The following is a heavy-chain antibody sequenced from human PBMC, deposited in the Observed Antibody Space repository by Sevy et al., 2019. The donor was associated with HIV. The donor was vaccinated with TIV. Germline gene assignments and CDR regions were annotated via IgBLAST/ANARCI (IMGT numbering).Heavy chain of an antibody. Sequence: GGSLRLSCAASGFTFSSYAMHWVRQAPGKGLEWVAVISYDGSNKYYADSVKGRFTISRDNSKNTLYLQMNSLRAEDTAVYYCARVAGQWLVEGDFDYWGQGTLVTVSS. CDR2: ISYDGSNK. V-gene: IGHV3-30-3*01. J-gene: IGHJ4*02. CDR1: GFTFSSYA. D-gene: IGHD6-19*01. CDR3: ARVAGQWLVEGDFDY.